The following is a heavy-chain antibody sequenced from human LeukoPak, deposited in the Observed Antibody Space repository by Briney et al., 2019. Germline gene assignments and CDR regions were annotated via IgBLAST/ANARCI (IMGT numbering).Heavy chain of an antibody. CDR3: ATWGIGYCSGGSCYSGSLFVDY. J-gene: IGHJ4*02. CDR2: FDPEDGET. CDR1: GYTLTELS. V-gene: IGHV1-24*01. D-gene: IGHD2-15*01. Sequence: ASVKVSCKVSGYTLTELSMHWVRQAPGKGLEWMGGFDPEDGETIYAQKFQGRVTMTEDTSTDTAYMELSSLRSEDTAVYYCATWGIGYCSGGSCYSGSLFVDYWGQGTLVTVSS.